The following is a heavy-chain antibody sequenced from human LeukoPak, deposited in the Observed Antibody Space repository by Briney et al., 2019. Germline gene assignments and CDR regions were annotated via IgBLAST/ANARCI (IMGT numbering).Heavy chain of an antibody. CDR1: GYSISSGYY. CDR3: ARDGPIGYCSGGSCPDYYYYYMDV. D-gene: IGHD2-15*01. J-gene: IGHJ6*03. Sequence: SETLSLTCTVSGYSISSGYYWGWIRQPPGKGLEWIGSIYHSGSTYYNPSLKSRVTISVDTSKNQFSLKLSSVTAADTAVYYCARDGPIGYCSGGSCPDYYYYYMDVWGKGTTVTVSS. V-gene: IGHV4-38-2*02. CDR2: IYHSGST.